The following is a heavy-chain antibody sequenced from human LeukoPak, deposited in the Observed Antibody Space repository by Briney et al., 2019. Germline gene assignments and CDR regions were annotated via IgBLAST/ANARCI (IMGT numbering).Heavy chain of an antibody. V-gene: IGHV3-23*01. D-gene: IGHD5-12*01. CDR1: GFTFGNSW. CDR3: SKDRAGYSGARGFDY. J-gene: IGHJ4*02. Sequence: GGPLRLSCAASGFTFGNSWVHWVRQAPGKGLEWVSRISDSGDITYYADSVKGRFTISRDNSKNTLYLQMNSLRAEDTAVYYCSKDRAGYSGARGFDYWGQGTLVTVSS. CDR2: ISDSGDIT.